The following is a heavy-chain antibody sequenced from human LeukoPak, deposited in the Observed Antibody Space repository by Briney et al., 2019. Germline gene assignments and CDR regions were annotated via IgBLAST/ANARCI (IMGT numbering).Heavy chain of an antibody. V-gene: IGHV1-2*02. CDR3: ARARGYSYGAQDAFDI. CDR1: GYTFTGYY. J-gene: IGHJ3*02. D-gene: IGHD5-18*01. Sequence: ASVKVSCKASGYTFTGYYMHWVRQAPGQGLEWMGWINPNSGGTNYAQKFQGRVTMTRDTSISTAYMELSRLRSDDTAVYYCARARGYSYGAQDAFDIWGQGTVVTVSS. CDR2: INPNSGGT.